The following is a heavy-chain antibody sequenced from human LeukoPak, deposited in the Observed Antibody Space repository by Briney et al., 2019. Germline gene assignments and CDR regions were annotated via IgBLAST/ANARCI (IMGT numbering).Heavy chain of an antibody. CDR1: GGSFSGYY. D-gene: IGHD6-13*01. Sequence: SETLSLTCAVYGGSFSGYYWSWIRQPPGKGLEWMGEINHSGSTNYNPSLKSRVTISVDTSKNQFSLKLSSVTAADTAVYYCARGVRSWYGEYFQHWGQGTLVTVSS. CDR2: INHSGST. CDR3: ARGVRSWYGEYFQH. J-gene: IGHJ1*01. V-gene: IGHV4-34*01.